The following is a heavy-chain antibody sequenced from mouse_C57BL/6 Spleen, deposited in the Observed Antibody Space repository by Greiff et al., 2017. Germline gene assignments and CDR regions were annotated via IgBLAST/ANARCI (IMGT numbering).Heavy chain of an antibody. J-gene: IGHJ1*03. CDR1: GYTFTSYG. Sequence: QVQLQQSGAELARPGASVKLSCKASGYTFTSYGISWVKQRTGQGLEWIGEIYPRSGNTYYNEKFKGKATLTADKYSSTAYMELRSLTSEDSAVYFCARYDYYGSSSYWYFDVWGTGTTVTVSS. CDR2: IYPRSGNT. CDR3: ARYDYYGSSSYWYFDV. D-gene: IGHD1-1*01. V-gene: IGHV1-81*01.